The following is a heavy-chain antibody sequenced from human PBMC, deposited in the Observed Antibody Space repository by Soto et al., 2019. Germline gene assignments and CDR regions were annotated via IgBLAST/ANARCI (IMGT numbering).Heavy chain of an antibody. CDR1: GFTFSSYG. J-gene: IGHJ4*02. V-gene: IGHV3-30*18. D-gene: IGHD6-13*01. CDR3: GKEGAAGFGDYDY. Sequence: QVQLVESGGGVVQPGRSLRLSCAASGFTFSSYGMHWVRQAPGKGLEWVAVISYDGSNKYYADSVKGRFTISRDNSKNTLYLQMNSLRAEDTAVYYCGKEGAAGFGDYDYWGQGTLVTVSS. CDR2: ISYDGSNK.